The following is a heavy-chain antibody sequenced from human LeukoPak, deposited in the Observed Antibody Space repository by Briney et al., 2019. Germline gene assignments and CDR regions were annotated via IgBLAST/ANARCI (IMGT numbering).Heavy chain of an antibody. CDR3: ARDLRDGYNRGIDY. CDR2: INAGNGNT. Sequence: AASVTVSCKASGYTFTSYAMHWVRQAPGQRLEWMGWINAGNGNTKYSQKFQGRVTITRDTSASTAYMELSSLRSEDTAVYYCARDLRDGYNRGIDYWGQGTLVTVSS. D-gene: IGHD5-24*01. V-gene: IGHV1-3*01. CDR1: GYTFTSYA. J-gene: IGHJ4*02.